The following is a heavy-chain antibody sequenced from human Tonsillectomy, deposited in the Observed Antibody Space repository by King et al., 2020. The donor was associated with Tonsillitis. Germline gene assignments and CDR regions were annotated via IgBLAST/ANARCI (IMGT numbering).Heavy chain of an antibody. CDR1: GGSISSHY. CDR2: IYYSGNT. V-gene: IGHV4-59*11. J-gene: IGHJ6*02. Sequence: QVQLQESGPGLVKPSETLSLTCTVSGGSISSHYWSWIRQPPGKGLEWIGYIYYSGNTNYNPSLKSRVTISVDTSKNQFSLKLSSVTAADTAVYYCAREHVVVVASVRYYYGMDVWGQETTVTVSS. D-gene: IGHD2-15*01. CDR3: AREHVVVVASVRYYYGMDV.